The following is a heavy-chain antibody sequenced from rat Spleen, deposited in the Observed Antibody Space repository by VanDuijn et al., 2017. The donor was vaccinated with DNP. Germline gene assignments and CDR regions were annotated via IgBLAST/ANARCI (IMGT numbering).Heavy chain of an antibody. CDR3: TRTGSYKSGYYFDY. J-gene: IGHJ2*01. CDR1: GFSLTSYT. CDR2: ISSGGNT. Sequence: QVQLKESGPGLVQPSQTLSLTCTVSGFSLTSYTVSWVRQPPGKGLEWIAAISSGGNTYYNSALKSRLNLSRDTSKSQVFLKMNSLQTEDTAIYFCTRTGSYKSGYYFDYWGQGVMATVSS. D-gene: IGHD4-3*01. V-gene: IGHV2-6*01.